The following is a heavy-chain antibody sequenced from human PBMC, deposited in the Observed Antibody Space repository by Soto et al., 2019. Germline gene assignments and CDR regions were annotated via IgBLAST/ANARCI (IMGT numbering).Heavy chain of an antibody. Sequence: SGPTLVNPTQTLTLTCTFSGFSLTTGGMCVSWIRQPPGKALEWLALIHWDDDKYYSTSLKTRLTISKDTSKNQVVLTMTNMDPADTATYYCARTPEVASNRYYFDDWGQGTLVTVSS. CDR1: GFSLTTGGMC. V-gene: IGHV2-70*01. J-gene: IGHJ4*02. CDR3: ARTPEVASNRYYFDD. CDR2: IHWDDDK. D-gene: IGHD2-15*01.